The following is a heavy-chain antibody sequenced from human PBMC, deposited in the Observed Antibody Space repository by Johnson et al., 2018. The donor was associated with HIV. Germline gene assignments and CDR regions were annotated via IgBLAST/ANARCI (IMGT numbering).Heavy chain of an antibody. CDR1: GFTFSQFA. CDR2: ISYDGTKK. D-gene: IGHD4-11*01. V-gene: IGHV3-30*04. Sequence: QVQLVESGGGLVQPGGSLRLSCAASGFTFSQFAMHWVRQAPGKGLEWVAIISYDGTKKYYADSVRGRFIISRDNSKNTLYLQMNSLRAEDTAVYYCARIDYSNYEEAFDIWGQGTMVTVSS. J-gene: IGHJ3*02. CDR3: ARIDYSNYEEAFDI.